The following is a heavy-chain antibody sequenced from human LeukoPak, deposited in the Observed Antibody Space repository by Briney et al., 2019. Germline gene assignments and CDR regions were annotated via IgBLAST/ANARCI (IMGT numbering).Heavy chain of an antibody. CDR3: ARSSHYDILTGYSEEDAFDI. CDR1: GFTVSSNY. V-gene: IGHV3-53*01. D-gene: IGHD3-9*01. Sequence: PGGSLRLSCAASGFTVSSNYMSWVRQAPGKGLEWVSVIYSGGSKDYSDSVKGGFTISRDNSKNTLYLQMNSLRVEDTAVYYCARSSHYDILTGYSEEDAFDIWGQGTMVTVSS. J-gene: IGHJ3*02. CDR2: IYSGGSK.